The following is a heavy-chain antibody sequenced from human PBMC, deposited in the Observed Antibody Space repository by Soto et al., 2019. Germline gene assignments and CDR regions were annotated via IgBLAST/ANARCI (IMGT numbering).Heavy chain of an antibody. V-gene: IGHV1-18*01. J-gene: IGHJ6*04. CDR1: GYTFTSYG. CDR2: ISAYNGNT. CDR3: ARDSRIAVAGTMYYYYYGMDV. D-gene: IGHD6-19*01. Sequence: ASVKVSCKASGYTFTSYGISWVRQAPGQGLEWMGWISAYNGNTNYAQKLQGRVTMTTDTSTSTAYMELRSLRSDDTAVYYCARDSRIAVAGTMYYYYYGMDVWGKGTTVTV.